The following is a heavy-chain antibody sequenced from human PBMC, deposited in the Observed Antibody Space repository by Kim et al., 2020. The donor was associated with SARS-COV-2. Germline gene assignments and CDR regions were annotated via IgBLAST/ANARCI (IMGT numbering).Heavy chain of an antibody. CDR3: ARVVVGATGWFDP. J-gene: IGHJ5*02. Sequence: KYHPSLKSRVTISVDTSKNQFSLKLSSVTAADTAVYYCARVVVGATGWFDPWGQGTLVTVSS. D-gene: IGHD2-15*01. V-gene: IGHV4-34*09.